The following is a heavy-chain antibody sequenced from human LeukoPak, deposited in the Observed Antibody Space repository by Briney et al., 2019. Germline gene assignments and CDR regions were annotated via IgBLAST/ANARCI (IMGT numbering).Heavy chain of an antibody. CDR2: IYYSGST. J-gene: IGHJ6*03. Sequence: PSETLSLTCTVSGSSISSVSNDYWTWIRQPPGKGLEWIGYIYYSGSTNYNPSLKSRVTISVDTSKNQFSLKLSSVTAADTAVYYCARGEGYGSGFNYYYYYYMDVWGKGTTVTISS. V-gene: IGHV4-61*01. D-gene: IGHD3-10*01. CDR3: ARGEGYGSGFNYYYYYYMDV. CDR1: GSSISSVSNDY.